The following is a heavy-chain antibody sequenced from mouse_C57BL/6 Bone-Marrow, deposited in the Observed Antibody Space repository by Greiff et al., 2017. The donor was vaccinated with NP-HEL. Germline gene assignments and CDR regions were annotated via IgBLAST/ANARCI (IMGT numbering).Heavy chain of an antibody. D-gene: IGHD2-5*01. CDR2: IRNKANNHAT. V-gene: IGHV6-6*01. J-gene: IGHJ2*01. Sequence: EVQWVESGGGLVQPGGSMKLSCAASGFTFSDAWMDWVRQSPEKGLEWVAEIRNKANNHATYYAESVKGRFTISRDDSKSSVYLQMNSLRAEDTGIYYCTRPYSNFFDYWGQGTTLTVSS. CDR1: GFTFSDAW. CDR3: TRPYSNFFDY.